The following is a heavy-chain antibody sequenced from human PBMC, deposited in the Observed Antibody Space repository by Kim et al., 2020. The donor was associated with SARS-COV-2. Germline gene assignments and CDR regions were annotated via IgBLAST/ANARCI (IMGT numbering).Heavy chain of an antibody. CDR3: ARGPTRITMIVVVTHWYFEL. CDR2: IYYSGST. CDR1: GGSISSGGYY. J-gene: IGHJ2*01. V-gene: IGHV4-31*03. D-gene: IGHD3-22*01. Sequence: SETLSLTCTVSGGSISSGGYYWSWIRQHPGKGLEWIGYIYYSGSTYYNPSLKSRVTISVDTSKNQFSLKLSSVTAADTAVYYCARGPTRITMIVVVTHWYFELWGRGTLVTVSS.